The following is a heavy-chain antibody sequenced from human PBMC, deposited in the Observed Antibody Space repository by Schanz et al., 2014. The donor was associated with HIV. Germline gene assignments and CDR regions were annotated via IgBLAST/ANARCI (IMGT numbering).Heavy chain of an antibody. V-gene: IGHV3-21*04. CDR3: AQMGAFAAFDI. Sequence: EVHLVESGGGLVQPGGSLRLSCAASGFTFSSYSMNWVRQAPGKGLEWVSSISSSSSYIYYADSVKGRFTISRDNSRNTLLLQMDSLRVDDTAVYYCAQMGAFAAFDIWGHGTVVTVSS. CDR1: GFTFSSYS. CDR2: ISSSSSYI. D-gene: IGHD3-16*01. J-gene: IGHJ3*02.